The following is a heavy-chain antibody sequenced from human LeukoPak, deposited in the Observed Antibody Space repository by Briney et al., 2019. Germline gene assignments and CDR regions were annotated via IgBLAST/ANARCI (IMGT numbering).Heavy chain of an antibody. J-gene: IGHJ4*02. CDR1: GFTFNTYW. CDR3: AKPGGYCSGGSCPFDY. V-gene: IGHV3-7*03. D-gene: IGHD2-15*01. Sequence: GGSLRLSCAASGFTFNTYWMTWVRQAPGKGLEWVANLKQDGSEKYYVDSVKGRFTISRDNSKNTLYLQMNSLRAEDTAVYYCAKPGGYCSGGSCPFDYWGQGTLVTVSS. CDR2: LKQDGSEK.